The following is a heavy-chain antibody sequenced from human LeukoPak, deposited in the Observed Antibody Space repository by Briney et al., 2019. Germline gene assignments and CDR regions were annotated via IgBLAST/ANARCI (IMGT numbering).Heavy chain of an antibody. J-gene: IGHJ3*02. D-gene: IGHD2-15*01. CDR2: IKQDGSEK. Sequence: GGSLRLSCAASGFTFSSYWMSWVRQAPGKGLEWVANIKQDGSEKYYVDSVKGRFTISRDNANNSLYLQMNSLRADDTAVYYCARETYCSGSSCYKGNAFDIWGQGTMVTVSS. CDR3: ARETYCSGSSCYKGNAFDI. CDR1: GFTFSSYW. V-gene: IGHV3-7*01.